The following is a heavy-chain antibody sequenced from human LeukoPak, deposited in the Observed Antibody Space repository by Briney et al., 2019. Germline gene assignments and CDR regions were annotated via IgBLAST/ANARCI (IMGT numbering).Heavy chain of an antibody. V-gene: IGHV4-30-2*01. J-gene: IGHJ3*02. CDR3: ARGGSYWEYAFDI. CDR2: IYHSGST. CDR1: GGSISSGGYY. Sequence: SETLSLTCTVSGGSISSGGYYWSWIRQPPGKGLEWIGYIYHSGSTYYNPSLKSRVTISVDRSKNQFSLKLSSVTAADTAVYYCARGGSYWEYAFDIWGQGTMVTVSS. D-gene: IGHD1-26*01.